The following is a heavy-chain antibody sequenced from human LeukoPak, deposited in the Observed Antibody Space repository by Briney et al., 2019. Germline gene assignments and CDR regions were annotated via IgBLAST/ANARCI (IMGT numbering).Heavy chain of an antibody. CDR1: GFTFSSYW. Sequence: GGSLRLSCAASGFTFSSYWVHWVRQVPGKGLVWVSRINSDGSITTYADSVKGRFTISRDNAKNTLYLQMNSLRVDDTAVYYCARSRYSSSWPPFDYWGQGTLVTVSS. CDR2: INSDGSIT. V-gene: IGHV3-74*01. D-gene: IGHD6-13*01. CDR3: ARSRYSSSWPPFDY. J-gene: IGHJ4*02.